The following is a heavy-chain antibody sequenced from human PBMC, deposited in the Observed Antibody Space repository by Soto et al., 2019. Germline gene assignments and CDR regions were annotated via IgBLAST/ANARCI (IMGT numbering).Heavy chain of an antibody. CDR1: GYTFTSYG. CDR3: ARVRRSSGYYYGY. Sequence: ASVKVSCKASGYTFTSYGISWVRQAPGQGLEWMGWISAYNGNTNYAQKLQGRVTMTTDTSTSTVYMELSSLRSDDTAVYYCARVRRSSGYYYGYWGQGTPVTASS. D-gene: IGHD3-22*01. CDR2: ISAYNGNT. V-gene: IGHV1-18*04. J-gene: IGHJ4*02.